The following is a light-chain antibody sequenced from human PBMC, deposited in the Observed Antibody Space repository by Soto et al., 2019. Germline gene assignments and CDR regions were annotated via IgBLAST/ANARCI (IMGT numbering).Light chain of an antibody. Sequence: DIQMTQSPSSLSASVGDRVTITCRASQGISNYLAWYQQKPGKVPKLLIYAASTLQSGVPSRFSGSGSGTHFTLTIDSLQPEDVATYYCQNYGSAPITFGQGTRLEIK. CDR2: AAS. V-gene: IGKV1-27*01. CDR3: QNYGSAPIT. J-gene: IGKJ5*01. CDR1: QGISNY.